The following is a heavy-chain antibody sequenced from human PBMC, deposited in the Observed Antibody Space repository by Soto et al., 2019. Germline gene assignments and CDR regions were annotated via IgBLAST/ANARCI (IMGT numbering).Heavy chain of an antibody. CDR1: GGTFNSFA. J-gene: IGHJ6*02. CDR3: ARXHEGIELPNYYYYPVDV. V-gene: IGHV1-69*13. Sequence: SVKVSCKASGGTFNSFAISWVRQAPGQGLEWMGGIIPIFGAPNYSQRFQGRVTITADESTSTAYMELSSLRSEDTAVYYCARXHEGIELPNYYYYPVDVWGQGTTVTVSS. D-gene: IGHD1-7*01. CDR2: IIPIFGAP.